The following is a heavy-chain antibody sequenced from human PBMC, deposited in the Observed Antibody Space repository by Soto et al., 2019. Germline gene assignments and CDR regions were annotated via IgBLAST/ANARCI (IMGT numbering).Heavy chain of an antibody. D-gene: IGHD2-2*01. Sequence: SSETLSLTCTVSGGSISSSSYYWGWIRQPPGKGLEWIGSIYYSGSTYYNKSLKSRVTKSEDTSKNQFSMKLRTVTAADTALYYCARLGYCISTSCLYYYYGMDVWGQGTTVT. J-gene: IGHJ6*02. CDR1: GGSISSSSYY. V-gene: IGHV4-39*01. CDR2: IYYSGST. CDR3: ARLGYCISTSCLYYYYGMDV.